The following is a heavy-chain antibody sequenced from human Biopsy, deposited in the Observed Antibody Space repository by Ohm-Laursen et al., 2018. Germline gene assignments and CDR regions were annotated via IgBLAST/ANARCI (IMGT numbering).Heavy chain of an antibody. J-gene: IGHJ5*02. CDR1: GGSIISYY. Sequence: SQTLSLTCSVSGGSIISYYWTWIRQPPGKGLEWIGHVYNGGITNYNPSLKSRVTISKETSKNQFSLQVNSVTAADTAVYYCARTPRDSFWSGSYKRGLWFDPWGQGTLVTVSS. D-gene: IGHD3-3*01. V-gene: IGHV4-59*01. CDR2: VYNGGIT. CDR3: ARTPRDSFWSGSYKRGLWFDP.